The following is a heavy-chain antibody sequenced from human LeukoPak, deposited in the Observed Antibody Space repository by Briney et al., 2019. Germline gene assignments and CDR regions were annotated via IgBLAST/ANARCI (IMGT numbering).Heavy chain of an antibody. J-gene: IGHJ4*02. D-gene: IGHD3-22*01. CDR2: IYYSGST. CDR1: GGSISSGGYY. V-gene: IGHV4-31*03. Sequence: SETLSLTCTVSGGSISSGGYYWSWIRQHPGKGLEWIGYIYYSGSTYYNPSLKSRVTISVDTSKNQFSLKLSSVTAADTAVYYCAREYSGYYANIYFDYWGQGTLVTVSS. CDR3: AREYSGYYANIYFDY.